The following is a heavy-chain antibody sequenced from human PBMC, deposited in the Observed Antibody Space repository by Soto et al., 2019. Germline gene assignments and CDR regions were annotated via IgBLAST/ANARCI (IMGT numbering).Heavy chain of an antibody. CDR1: GGSISSGDYY. Sequence: SETLSLTCTVSGGSISSGDYYWSWIRQPPGKGLEWIGYIYYSGSTYYNPSLKSRVTISVDTSKNQFSLKLSSVTAADMAVYYCAREGYYDSSGYPAFDAFDTWGQGTMVTVSS. D-gene: IGHD3-22*01. J-gene: IGHJ3*02. CDR2: IYYSGST. V-gene: IGHV4-30-4*01. CDR3: AREGYYDSSGYPAFDAFDT.